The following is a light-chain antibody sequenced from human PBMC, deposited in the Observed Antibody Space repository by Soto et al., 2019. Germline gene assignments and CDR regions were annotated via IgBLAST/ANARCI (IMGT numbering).Light chain of an antibody. CDR2: SYN. CDR3: AAWDDSLNGDV. Sequence: QSVLTQPPSASGTPGQRVTISCSGSSSNIGSNTVNWYQQLPGTAPKLLINSYNQRPSGVPDRFSGSKSGTSASLAISGLQSEDEADYYCAAWDDSLNGDVFGTGTKVTVL. J-gene: IGLJ1*01. CDR1: SSNIGSNT. V-gene: IGLV1-44*01.